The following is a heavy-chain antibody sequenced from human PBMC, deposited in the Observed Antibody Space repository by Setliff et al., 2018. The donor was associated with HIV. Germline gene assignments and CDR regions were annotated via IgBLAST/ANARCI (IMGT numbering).Heavy chain of an antibody. CDR2: IYYSGST. CDR1: GGSISVSSHY. CDR3: ARTEDYSYGDAPFDY. D-gene: IGHD5-18*01. Sequence: SETLSLTCTVSGGSISVSSHYWGWIRQPPGKGLEWIGSIYYSGSTNYNPSLKSRVTISVDTSKNQLSLKLSSVTAADTAVYYCARTEDYSYGDAPFDYWGHGTLVTVSS. J-gene: IGHJ4*01. V-gene: IGHV4-39*07.